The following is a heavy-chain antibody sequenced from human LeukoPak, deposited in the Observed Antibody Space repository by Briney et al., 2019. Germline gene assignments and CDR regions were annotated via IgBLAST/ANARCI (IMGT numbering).Heavy chain of an antibody. CDR2: ISGSGGST. CDR1: GFTFSSYA. Sequence: GGSLRLSCGASGFTFSSYAMSWVRQAPGKGLEWVSAISGSGGSTYYADSVKGRFTISRDNSKNTLYLQMNSLRAEDTAVYYCAKDHLGYCSSTSCYSLFDYWGQGTLVTVSS. J-gene: IGHJ4*02. V-gene: IGHV3-23*01. D-gene: IGHD2-2*01. CDR3: AKDHLGYCSSTSCYSLFDY.